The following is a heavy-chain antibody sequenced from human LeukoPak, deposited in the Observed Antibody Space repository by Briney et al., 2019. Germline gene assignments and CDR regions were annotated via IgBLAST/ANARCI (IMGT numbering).Heavy chain of an antibody. V-gene: IGHV1-46*01. CDR3: ARDDIVVVPAVTAGYYGMDV. CDR2: INPSGGST. D-gene: IGHD2-2*01. Sequence: GASVKVSCKASGYTFTSYYMHWVRQAPGQGLEWMGIINPSGGSTSYAQKFQGRVTITRDTSATIAYMELSSLRSEDTAVYYCARDDIVVVPAVTAGYYGMDVWGQGTTVTVSS. CDR1: GYTFTSYY. J-gene: IGHJ6*02.